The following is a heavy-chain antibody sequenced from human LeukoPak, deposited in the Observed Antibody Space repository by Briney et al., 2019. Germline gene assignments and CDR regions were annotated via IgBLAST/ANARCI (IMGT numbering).Heavy chain of an antibody. CDR3: ARLRGAAGTSYFDY. CDR2: IYHSGST. D-gene: IGHD6-13*01. V-gene: IGHV4-34*01. CDR1: GGSFSGYY. J-gene: IGHJ4*02. Sequence: SETLSLTCAVYGGSFSGYYWSWIRQPPGKGLEWIGEIYHSGSTNYNPSLKSRVIISVDKSKNQFSLRLSSVTAADTAVYFCARLRGAAGTSYFDYWGQGTLVTVSS.